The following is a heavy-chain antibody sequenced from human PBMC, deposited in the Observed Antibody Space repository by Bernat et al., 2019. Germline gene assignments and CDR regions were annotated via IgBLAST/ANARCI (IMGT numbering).Heavy chain of an antibody. Sequence: QVQLVESGGGVVQPGRSPRLSCAASGFTFSSYAMHWVRQAPGKGLEWVAVISYDGSNKYYADSVKGRFTISRDNSKNTLYLQMNSLRAEDTAVYYCAREYMWGFDPWGQGTLVTVSS. V-gene: IGHV3-30*01. CDR3: AREYMWGFDP. CDR2: ISYDGSNK. J-gene: IGHJ5*02. D-gene: IGHD1-1*01. CDR1: GFTFSSYA.